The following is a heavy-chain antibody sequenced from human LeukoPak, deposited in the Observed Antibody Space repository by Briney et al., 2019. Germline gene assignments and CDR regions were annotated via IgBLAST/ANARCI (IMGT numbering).Heavy chain of an antibody. CDR3: ARLYGSGSYRWGRWFDP. CDR2: INHSGST. J-gene: IGHJ5*02. CDR1: GGSFSGYY. D-gene: IGHD3-10*01. V-gene: IGHV4-34*01. Sequence: SETLSLTCAGYGGSFSGYYWIWIRHPPGKGLEWIGEINHSGSTNYNPSLKSRVTISVDTCKNQFYLQLSSVTAADTAVYYCARLYGSGSYRWGRWFDPWGQGTLVTVSS.